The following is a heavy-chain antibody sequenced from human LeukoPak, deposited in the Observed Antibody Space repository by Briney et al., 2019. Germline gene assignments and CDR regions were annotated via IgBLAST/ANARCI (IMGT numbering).Heavy chain of an antibody. V-gene: IGHV3-48*04. Sequence: GGSLRLSCAASGFTFSRYSMNWVRQAPGKGLEWVSYISSSSRAIHYADSVKGRFTISRDNAKNSLYLQMNSLRAEDTAVYYCARDLKGYYYDSSGSSKFDYWGQGTLVTVSS. CDR3: ARDLKGYYYDSSGSSKFDY. CDR2: ISSSSRAI. D-gene: IGHD3-22*01. CDR1: GFTFSRYS. J-gene: IGHJ4*02.